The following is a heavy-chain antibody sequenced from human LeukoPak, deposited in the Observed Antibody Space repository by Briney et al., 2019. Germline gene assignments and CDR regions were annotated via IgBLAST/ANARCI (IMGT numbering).Heavy chain of an antibody. CDR3: AKGLDIVVVPAAMKVGPFDY. V-gene: IGHV3-30*18. J-gene: IGHJ4*02. D-gene: IGHD2-2*03. Sequence: GRSLRLSCAASGFTFSSYGMHWVRQAPGKGLEWVAVISYDGSNKYYADSVKGRFTISRDNSKNTLYLQMNSLRAEDTAVYYCAKGLDIVVVPAAMKVGPFDYWGQGTLVTVSS. CDR2: ISYDGSNK. CDR1: GFTFSSYG.